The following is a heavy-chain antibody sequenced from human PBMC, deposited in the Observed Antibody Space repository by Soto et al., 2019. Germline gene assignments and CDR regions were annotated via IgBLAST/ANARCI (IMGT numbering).Heavy chain of an antibody. V-gene: IGHV4-34*01. CDR2: INHSGST. CDR3: ARWPTPKWWPRTRWFDP. D-gene: IGHD2-8*01. Sequence: SETLSLTCAVYGGSFSGYYWSWIRQPPGKGLEWIGEINHSGSTNYNPSLKSRVTISVDTSKNQFSLKLSSVTAADTAVYYCARWPTPKWWPRTRWFDPWGQGTLVTVSS. CDR1: GGSFSGYY. J-gene: IGHJ5*02.